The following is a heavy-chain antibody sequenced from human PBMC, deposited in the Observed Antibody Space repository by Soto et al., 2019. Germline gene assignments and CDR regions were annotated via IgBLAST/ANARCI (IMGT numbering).Heavy chain of an antibody. Sequence: SVKVSCKASGGTFSSYAISWVRQAPGQGLEWMGGIIPIFGTANYAQKFQGRVTITADESTSTAYMELSSLRSEDTAVYYCARDRVGSSNWFDPWGQGTLVTVSS. CDR1: GGTFSSYA. CDR2: IIPIFGTA. CDR3: ARDRVGSSNWFDP. D-gene: IGHD3-10*01. J-gene: IGHJ5*02. V-gene: IGHV1-69*13.